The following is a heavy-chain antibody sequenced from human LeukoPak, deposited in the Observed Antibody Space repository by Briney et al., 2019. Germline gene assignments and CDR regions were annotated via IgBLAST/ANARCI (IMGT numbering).Heavy chain of an antibody. CDR3: AKDRGGRWLQSDY. V-gene: IGHV3-23*01. J-gene: IGHJ4*02. Sequence: GGSLRLSCAASGFTFSSYAMSWVRQAPGKGLEWVSSISGSGGSTYYADSVKGRFSISRDNSKNTLHLQMNSLRAEDTAIYHCAKDRGGRWLQSDYWGQGTLVTVSS. D-gene: IGHD5-24*01. CDR2: ISGSGGST. CDR1: GFTFSSYA.